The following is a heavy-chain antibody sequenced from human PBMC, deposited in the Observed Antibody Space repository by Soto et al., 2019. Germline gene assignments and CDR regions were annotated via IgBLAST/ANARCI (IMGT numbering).Heavy chain of an antibody. CDR2: IYYSGST. V-gene: IGHV4-59*12. CDR3: TRTGYFVPFDY. J-gene: IGHJ4*02. Sequence: SDTLSLTCTVSGGSISSYYWSWIRLLPGKGLEWIGYIYYSGSTNNTASLKSRVTVSVDTSKAQCSLKLSSVTAANTAVYYWTRTGYFVPFDYWGQGTLVTVTS. D-gene: IGHD3-22*01. CDR1: GGSISSYY.